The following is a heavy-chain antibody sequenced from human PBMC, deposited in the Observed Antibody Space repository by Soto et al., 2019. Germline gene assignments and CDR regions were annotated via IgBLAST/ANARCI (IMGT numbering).Heavy chain of an antibody. CDR2: IYWDDDE. CDR1: GFSLYTSGVG. J-gene: IGHJ4*02. V-gene: IGHV2-5*02. D-gene: IGHD6-13*01. Sequence: QITLKESGPPLVKPTQTLTLTCTFSGFSLYTSGVGVGWIRQPPGKALEWLALIYWDDDERYSPSLKTRLAITKDTSKNQAVLTLTNMDPVDTATYYCARRGSSSISFDYWGQGTLVTVSS. CDR3: ARRGSSSISFDY.